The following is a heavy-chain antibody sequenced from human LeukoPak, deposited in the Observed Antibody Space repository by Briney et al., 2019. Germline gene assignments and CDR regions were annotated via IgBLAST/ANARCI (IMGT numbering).Heavy chain of an antibody. CDR2: ISSSGSTI. D-gene: IGHD3-22*01. V-gene: IGHV3-11*01. J-gene: IGHJ4*02. CDR3: ARDKSYYDSSGFYQDPY. CDR1: GFTFSDYY. Sequence: GGSLRLSCAASGFTFSDYYMSWIRQAPGKGLEWVSYISSSGSTIYYADSVKGRFTISRDNAKNSLYLQMNSLRAEDTAVYYCARDKSYYDSSGFYQDPYWGQGTLVTVSS.